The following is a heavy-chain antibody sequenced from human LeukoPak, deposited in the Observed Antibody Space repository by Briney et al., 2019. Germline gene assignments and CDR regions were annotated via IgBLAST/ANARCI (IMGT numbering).Heavy chain of an antibody. CDR3: ARYYSSGYSNWFDP. CDR2: IKQDGSEK. CDR1: GLTFSSYR. J-gene: IGHJ5*02. D-gene: IGHD3-22*01. V-gene: IGHV3-7*01. Sequence: GGSLRLSCAASGLTFSSYRMSWVRQAPGKGLEWVAHIKQDGSEKYYVDSVKGRFTISRDNAKNSLYLQMNSLRAEDTAVYYCARYYSSGYSNWFDPWGQGTLVTVSS.